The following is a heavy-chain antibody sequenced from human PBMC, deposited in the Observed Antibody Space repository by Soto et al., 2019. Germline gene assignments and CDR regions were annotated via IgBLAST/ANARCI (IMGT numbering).Heavy chain of an antibody. CDR3: AKGTKAYTNYNFYGMDV. V-gene: IGHV3-9*01. Sequence: EVLLVESGGGLVQPGKSLRLSCAASGFTFGDYAMHWVRQAPGKGLEWVSGISWNRGAIGYADSVKGRFTISRDNAKNSLYLQMSSLRTEDTAFYYCAKGTKAYTNYNFYGMDVWGQGTTVTVSS. J-gene: IGHJ6*02. CDR2: ISWNRGAI. D-gene: IGHD4-4*01. CDR1: GFTFGDYA.